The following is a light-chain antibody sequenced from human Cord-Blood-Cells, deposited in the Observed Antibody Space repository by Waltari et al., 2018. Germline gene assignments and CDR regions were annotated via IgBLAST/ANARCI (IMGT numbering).Light chain of an antibody. CDR3: CSYAGSSTLV. CDR2: ECS. J-gene: IGLJ2*01. CDR1: SSDVGSYNL. Sequence: QSALTQPASVAGSPGQSITISCTGTSSDVGSYNLVSLYQQHPGKAPKLMIYECSNRPSGVDNRFSGSKSGNAASLTISGLQAEDEADYYCCSYAGSSTLVFGGGTKLTVL. V-gene: IGLV2-23*01.